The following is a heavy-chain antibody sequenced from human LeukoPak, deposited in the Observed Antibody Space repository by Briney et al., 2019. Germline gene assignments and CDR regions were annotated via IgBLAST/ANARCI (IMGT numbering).Heavy chain of an antibody. CDR1: GFTFSDYY. CDR2: ISSSGSTI. Sequence: GGSLRLSCAASGFTFSDYYMSWIRQAPGKGLEWVSYISSSGSTIYYADSVKGRFTISRDNAKNSLFLQMNSLRAEDTAVYYCARVGYSGSYHFDYWGQGTLVTVSS. CDR3: ARVGYSGSYHFDY. V-gene: IGHV3-11*04. J-gene: IGHJ4*02. D-gene: IGHD1-26*01.